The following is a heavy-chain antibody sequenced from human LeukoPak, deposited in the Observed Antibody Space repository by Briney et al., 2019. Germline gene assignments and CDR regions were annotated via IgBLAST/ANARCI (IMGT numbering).Heavy chain of an antibody. D-gene: IGHD4-17*01. CDR3: ARSRATVTPYLYYYYYYGMDV. J-gene: IGHJ6*04. Sequence: PGRSLRLSCAASGFTFSSYAMHWVRQAPGKGLEWVAVISYDGSNKYYADSVKGRFTTSRDNSKNTLYLQMNSLRAEDTAVYYCARSRATVTPYLYYYYYYGMDVWGKGTTVTVSS. CDR1: GFTFSSYA. CDR2: ISYDGSNK. V-gene: IGHV3-30*04.